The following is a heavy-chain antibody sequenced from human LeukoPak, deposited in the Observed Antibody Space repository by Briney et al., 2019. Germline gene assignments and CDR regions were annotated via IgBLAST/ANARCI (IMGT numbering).Heavy chain of an antibody. CDR1: GDSVSSNSAA. CDR3: AGDRGLVGFIAVAGRLFDY. V-gene: IGHV6-1*01. J-gene: IGHJ4*02. Sequence: SQTLSLTCAISGDSVSSNSAAWNWIRQSPSRGLEWLGRTYYRSKWYNDYAVSVKSRITINPDTSKNQFSLQLNSVTPEDTAVYYCAGDRGLVGFIAVAGRLFDYWGQGTLVTVSS. CDR2: TYYRSKWYN. D-gene: IGHD6-19*01.